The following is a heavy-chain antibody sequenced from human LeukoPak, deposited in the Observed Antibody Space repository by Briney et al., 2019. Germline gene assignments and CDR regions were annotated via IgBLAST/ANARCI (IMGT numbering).Heavy chain of an antibody. J-gene: IGHJ4*02. CDR3: AKSLGPGYGDYADY. CDR1: GFTFGNYG. V-gene: IGHV3-20*04. CDR2: INWNGGST. D-gene: IGHD4-17*01. Sequence: PGGSLRLSCAASGFTFGNYGMSWVRQAPGKGLEWVAGINWNGGSTGYADSVEGRFTISRDNAKNSQYLQMNSLRVEDTALYYCAKSLGPGYGDYADYWGQGTLVTVSS.